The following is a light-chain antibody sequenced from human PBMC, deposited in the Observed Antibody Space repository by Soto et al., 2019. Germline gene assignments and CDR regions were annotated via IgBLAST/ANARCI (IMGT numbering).Light chain of an antibody. CDR1: QSIVTY. CDR2: GAS. V-gene: IGKV1-39*01. CDR3: QQSFTLPPT. J-gene: IGKJ4*01. Sequence: DIQMTQSPSSLSASVGDRVTITCRASQSIVTYLNWYQQYPGKAPKLLIYGASHLPSGVPSRFSGSRSGIDFALIISSLQPEDFATYYCQQSFTLPPTFGGGTKV.